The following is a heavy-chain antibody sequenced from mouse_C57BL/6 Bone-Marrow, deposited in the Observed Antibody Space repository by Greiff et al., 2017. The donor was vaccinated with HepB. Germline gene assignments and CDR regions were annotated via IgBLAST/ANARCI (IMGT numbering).Heavy chain of an antibody. J-gene: IGHJ1*03. D-gene: IGHD1-1*01. Sequence: EVQLQQSGAELVRPGASVKLSCTASGFNIKDDYMHWVKQRPEQGLEWFGWIDPENGDTEYASKFQGKATITADTSSNTAYLQLSSLTSEDTAVYYCTTIYYYGSRGYWYFDVWGTGTTVTVSS. V-gene: IGHV14-4*01. CDR2: IDPENGDT. CDR1: GFNIKDDY. CDR3: TTIYYYGSRGYWYFDV.